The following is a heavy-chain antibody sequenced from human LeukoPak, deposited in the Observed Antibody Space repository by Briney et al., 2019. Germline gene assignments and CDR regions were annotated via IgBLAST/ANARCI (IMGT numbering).Heavy chain of an antibody. D-gene: IGHD3-10*01. CDR1: DYSISRGYY. CDR2: IYHTGST. CDR3: ARAGWIITSGIDY. V-gene: IGHV4-38-2*01. J-gene: IGHJ4*02. Sequence: ASETLSLTCGVSDYSISRGYYWAWIRRPPGKGLEWIGTIYHTGSTYYTPSLGSRVTISVDTSKNEFSLNLNSVTAADTAVYYCARAGWIITSGIDYWGQGALVTVSS.